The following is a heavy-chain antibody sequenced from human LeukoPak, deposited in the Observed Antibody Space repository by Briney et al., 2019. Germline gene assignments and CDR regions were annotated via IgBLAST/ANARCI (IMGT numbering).Heavy chain of an antibody. CDR3: ARGIIAVAWNVFDY. J-gene: IGHJ4*02. V-gene: IGHV3-48*01. Sequence: PGGSLRLSCAASGLTFSSYAMNWVRQAPGKGLEWVSYISSSSSTIYYADSVKGRFTISRDNAKNSLYLQMNSLRAEDTAVYYCARGIIAVAWNVFDYWGQGTLVTVSS. CDR1: GLTFSSYA. D-gene: IGHD6-19*01. CDR2: ISSSSSTI.